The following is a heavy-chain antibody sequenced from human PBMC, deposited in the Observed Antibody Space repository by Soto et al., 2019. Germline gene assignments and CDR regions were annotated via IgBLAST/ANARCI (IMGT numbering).Heavy chain of an antibody. CDR3: ARDKTGTTAYAFDI. D-gene: IGHD1-7*01. J-gene: IGHJ3*02. V-gene: IGHV1-69*13. CDR1: GGTFGSDA. CDR2: IIPIFGTA. Sequence: SVKVSCKASGGTFGSDAITWVRQAPGQGLEWMGGIIPIFGTANYAQKFQGRVTITADESTSTAYMELSSLRSEDTAVYYCARDKTGTTAYAFDIWGQGTMVTVSS.